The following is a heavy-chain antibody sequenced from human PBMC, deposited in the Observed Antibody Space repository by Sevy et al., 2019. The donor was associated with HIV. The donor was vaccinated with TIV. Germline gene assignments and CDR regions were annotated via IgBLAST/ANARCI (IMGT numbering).Heavy chain of an antibody. Sequence: GGSLRLSCSGSGFIFSDYYMSWIRQAPGRGLEWVSYISGSGITYYADSVEGRFTISRDNFKNSLSLQMNSLRAEDTAVYFCALERLSSDVAEYFQNWGQGTLVTVSS. V-gene: IGHV3-11*04. CDR2: ISGSGIT. J-gene: IGHJ1*01. D-gene: IGHD1-1*01. CDR3: ALERLSSDVAEYFQN. CDR1: GFIFSDYY.